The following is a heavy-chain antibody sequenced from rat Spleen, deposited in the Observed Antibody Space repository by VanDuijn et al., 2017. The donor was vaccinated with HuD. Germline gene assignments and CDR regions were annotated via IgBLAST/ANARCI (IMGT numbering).Heavy chain of an antibody. V-gene: IGHV5-7*01. Sequence: EVQLVESGGGLVQPGRSLKLSCAASGFTFSNYNMAWVRQAPRKGLEWVATIIYDGGRTYYRDSVKGRFTISRDNAKSTLYLQMDSLRSEDTATYYCARRRSYSGYPYWYFDFWGPGTMVTVSS. D-gene: IGHD1-2*01. J-gene: IGHJ1*01. CDR1: GFTFSNYN. CDR3: ARRRSYSGYPYWYFDF. CDR2: IIYDGGRT.